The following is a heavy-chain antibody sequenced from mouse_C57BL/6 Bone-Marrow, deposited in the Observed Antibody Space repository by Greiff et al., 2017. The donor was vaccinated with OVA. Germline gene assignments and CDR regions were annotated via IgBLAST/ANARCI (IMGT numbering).Heavy chain of an antibody. CDR1: GYTFTSYG. D-gene: IGHD2-12*01. CDR3: ARVGSNDAPGYFDV. V-gene: IGHV1-81*01. J-gene: IGHJ1*03. Sequence: VQLQQSGAELVRPGASVKLSCKASGYTFTSYGMRWVKQRPGQGLEWIGGIYPKSGNTYYHEKFKGKATLTADKSSSTAYMELRSLTSGDSAVYVCARVGSNDAPGYFDVWGTGTTVTVSS. CDR2: IYPKSGNT.